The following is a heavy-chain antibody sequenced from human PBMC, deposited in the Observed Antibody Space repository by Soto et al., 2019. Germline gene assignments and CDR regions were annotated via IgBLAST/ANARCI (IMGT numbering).Heavy chain of an antibody. CDR1: GYSITSGYY. D-gene: IGHD1-26*01. CDR2: LYYGGTT. CDR3: ARDGDHSGSYPTI. Sequence: SETLSLTCAVSGYSITSGYYWGWIRQPPGKGLEWIGTLYYGGTTYYNPSLNSRVTISLDTSKNQFSLKLSSVTAADTAMYYCARDGDHSGSYPTIWGQGTMVT. J-gene: IGHJ3*02. V-gene: IGHV4-38-2*02.